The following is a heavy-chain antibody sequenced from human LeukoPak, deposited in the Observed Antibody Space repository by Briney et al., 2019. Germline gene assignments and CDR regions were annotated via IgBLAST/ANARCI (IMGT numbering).Heavy chain of an antibody. V-gene: IGHV1-2*02. CDR3: ASSVVPAANDAFDI. Sequence: GASVKVSCKASGYTFTGYYMHWVRQAPGQGLEWMGWINPNSGGTNYAQKFQGRVTMTRDTSISTAYMDLSRLRSDDTAVYYCASSVVPAANDAFDIWGQGTMVTVSS. CDR2: INPNSGGT. CDR1: GYTFTGYY. J-gene: IGHJ3*02. D-gene: IGHD2-2*01.